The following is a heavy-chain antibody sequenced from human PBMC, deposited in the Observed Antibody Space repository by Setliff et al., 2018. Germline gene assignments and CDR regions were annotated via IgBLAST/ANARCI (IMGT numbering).Heavy chain of an antibody. CDR1: GYTFTDYG. D-gene: IGHD3-9*01. J-gene: IGHJ6*02. Sequence: ASVKVSCKASGYTFTDYGISWVRQAPGQGLEWMGWISPYTGNTFYAPQFQGRVIMTTDTSAKTAYMDLRNLRSDDTAIYFCAKEPAVSLTEAVRRTYYDYAMDAWGQGTTVTVSS. CDR3: AKEPAVSLTEAVRRTYYDYAMDA. V-gene: IGHV1-18*01. CDR2: ISPYTGNT.